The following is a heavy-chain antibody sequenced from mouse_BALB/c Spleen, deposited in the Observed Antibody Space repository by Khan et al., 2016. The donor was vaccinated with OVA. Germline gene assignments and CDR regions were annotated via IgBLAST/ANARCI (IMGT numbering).Heavy chain of an antibody. Sequence: QLQQSGAELARPGASVKMSCKASGYTFTSYTIHWIKKRPGQGLEWIGYINHSNGYTNYNQKFKDKATLTTDKSSTTAYLQLSSLTSDDSAVYNCVRDGAYHRNDGWFAYWGQGTLVTVSA. CDR1: GYTFTSYT. CDR2: INHSNGYT. V-gene: IGHV1-4*01. CDR3: VRDGAYHRNDGWFAY. J-gene: IGHJ3*01. D-gene: IGHD2-14*01.